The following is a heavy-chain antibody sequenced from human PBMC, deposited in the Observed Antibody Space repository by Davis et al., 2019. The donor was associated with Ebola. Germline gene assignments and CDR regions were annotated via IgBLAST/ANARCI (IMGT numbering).Heavy chain of an antibody. J-gene: IGHJ5*02. V-gene: IGHV4-30-4*02. Sequence: PSETLSLTCTVSGGSISSGDYYWSWIRQPPGKGLEWIGYIYYSGSTYYNPSLKSRVTISVDTSKNQFSLKLSSVTAADTAVYYCARRGGESSRPIVVPGGWFDPWGQGTLVTVSS. CDR3: ARRGGESSRPIVVPGGWFDP. CDR2: IYYSGST. D-gene: IGHD1-26*01. CDR1: GGSISSGDYY.